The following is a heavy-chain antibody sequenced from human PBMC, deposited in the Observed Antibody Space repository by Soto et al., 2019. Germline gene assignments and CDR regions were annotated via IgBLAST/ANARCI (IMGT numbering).Heavy chain of an antibody. J-gene: IGHJ4*02. CDR2: IYYSGST. V-gene: IGHV4-39*01. CDR3: ARQGAVPYY. CDR1: GGSISSSSYY. Sequence: SETLSLTCTVSGGSISSSSYYWGWIRQPPGKGLEWIGSIYYSGSTYYNPSLKSRVTISVDTSKNQFSLKLSSVTAADTAVYYCARQGAVPYYWGQGTLVTVSS.